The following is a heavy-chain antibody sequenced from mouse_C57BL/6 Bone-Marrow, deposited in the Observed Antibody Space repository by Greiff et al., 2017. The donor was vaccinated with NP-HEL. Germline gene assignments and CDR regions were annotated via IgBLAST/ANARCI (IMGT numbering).Heavy chain of an antibody. CDR3: ARRALRHWYFDV. Sequence: QVQLQQSGPELVKPGASVKLSCKASGYTFTSYDINWVKQRPGQGLEWIGWIYPRDGVTKYNEKFKGTATLTVDSSSSTAYMDLHSLTSEDSAVYFCARRALRHWYFDVRGTGTTVTVSS. CDR2: IYPRDGVT. D-gene: IGHD1-1*01. V-gene: IGHV1-85*01. J-gene: IGHJ1*03. CDR1: GYTFTSYD.